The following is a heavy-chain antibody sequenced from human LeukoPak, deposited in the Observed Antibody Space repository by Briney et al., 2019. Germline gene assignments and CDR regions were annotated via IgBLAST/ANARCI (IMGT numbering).Heavy chain of an antibody. D-gene: IGHD2-2*02. V-gene: IGHV1-18*01. CDR2: ISAYNGNT. CDR1: GYTFTSYG. Sequence: ASVKVSCKASGYTFTSYGISWVRQAPGQGLEWMGWISAYNGNTNYAQKLQGRVTMTTDTSTSTAYMELRSLRSDDTAVYYCARDGGRCSSTSCYSGVYYYYYYMDVWAKGPRSPSP. CDR3: ARDGGRCSSTSCYSGVYYYYYYMDV. J-gene: IGHJ6*03.